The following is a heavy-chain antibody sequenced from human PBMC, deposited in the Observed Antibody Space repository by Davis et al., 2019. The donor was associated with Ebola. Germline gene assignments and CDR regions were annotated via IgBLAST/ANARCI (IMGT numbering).Heavy chain of an antibody. CDR3: ARKIVATIRFFDY. CDR2: IYYSGST. J-gene: IGHJ4*02. CDR1: GGSISSSSYY. Sequence: PETLSLTCTVSGGSISSSSYYWGWIRQPPGKGLEWIGSIYYSGSTYYNPSLKSRVTISVDTSKNQFSLKLSSVTAADTAVYYCARKIVATIRFFDYWGQGTLVTVSS. V-gene: IGHV4-39*01. D-gene: IGHD5-12*01.